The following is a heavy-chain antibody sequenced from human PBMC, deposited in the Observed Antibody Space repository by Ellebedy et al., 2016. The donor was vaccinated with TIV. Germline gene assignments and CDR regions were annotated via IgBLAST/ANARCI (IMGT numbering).Heavy chain of an antibody. Sequence: GGSLRLSXTASGFTFSNYVMSWVRQAPGKGLKWVSGISRTDDSTYYADSVKGRFTISRDDPKSTLYLQMNNLRAGDTAVYYCAKDRDDAGDFVFDSWGQGTLVTVSS. J-gene: IGHJ4*02. CDR1: GFTFSNYV. D-gene: IGHD4-17*01. CDR3: AKDRDDAGDFVFDS. V-gene: IGHV3-23*01. CDR2: ISRTDDST.